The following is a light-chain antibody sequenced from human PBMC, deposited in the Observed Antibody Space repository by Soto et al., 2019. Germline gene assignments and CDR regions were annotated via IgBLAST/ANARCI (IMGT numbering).Light chain of an antibody. CDR2: EVN. J-gene: IGLJ1*01. CDR1: SSDIGSYNR. CDR3: NSFTTSSTYV. V-gene: IGLV2-18*02. Sequence: VLTQPASVSGSPGQSITISCTGTSSDIGSYNRVSWYQQPPGTAPKLIIYEVNNRPSGVPDRFSRSKSGNTASLTISGLQAEDEADYYCNSFTTSSTYVFGTGTKVTVL.